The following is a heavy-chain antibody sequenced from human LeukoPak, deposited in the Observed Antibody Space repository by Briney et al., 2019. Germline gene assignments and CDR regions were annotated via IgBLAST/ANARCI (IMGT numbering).Heavy chain of an antibody. Sequence: GGSLRLSCAASGFTFSSYAMSWVRQAPGKGLEWVSAMSGSGGSTYYADSVKGRFTISRDNSKNTLYLQMNSLRAEDTALYYCAKDLKEGFCSTTSCYGIDSWGQGTLVTVSS. CDR1: GFTFSSYA. CDR2: MSGSGGST. CDR3: AKDLKEGFCSTTSCYGIDS. V-gene: IGHV3-23*01. J-gene: IGHJ4*02. D-gene: IGHD2-2*01.